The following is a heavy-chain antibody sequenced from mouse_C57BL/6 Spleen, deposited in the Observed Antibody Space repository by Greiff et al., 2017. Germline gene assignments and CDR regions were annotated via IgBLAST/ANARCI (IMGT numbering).Heavy chain of an antibody. D-gene: IGHD1-1*01. V-gene: IGHV1-9*01. CDR3: ARGFGPYYYGSSYYWYFDV. Sequence: VKLQESGAELMKPGASVKLSCKATGYTFTGYWIEWVKQRPGHGLEWIGEILPGSGRTNYNEKFKGKATFTADTSSNPAYMQLSSLTTEDSAIYYCARGFGPYYYGSSYYWYFDVWGTGTTVTVSS. CDR1: GYTFTGYW. CDR2: ILPGSGRT. J-gene: IGHJ1*03.